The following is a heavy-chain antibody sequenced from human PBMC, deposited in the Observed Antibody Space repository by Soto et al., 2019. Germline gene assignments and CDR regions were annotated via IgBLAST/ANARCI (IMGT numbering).Heavy chain of an antibody. Sequence: PSETLSLTCAVYGGSFSGYYWSWIRQPPGKGLEWIGEINHSGSTNYNPSLKSRVTISVDTSKNQFSLKLSSVTAADTAVYYCARHGNQCSGTGCYTFWFDPWGQGTLVTVSS. CDR1: GGSFSGYY. D-gene: IGHD3-10*02. CDR2: INHSGST. V-gene: IGHV4-34*01. J-gene: IGHJ5*02. CDR3: ARHGNQCSGTGCYTFWFDP.